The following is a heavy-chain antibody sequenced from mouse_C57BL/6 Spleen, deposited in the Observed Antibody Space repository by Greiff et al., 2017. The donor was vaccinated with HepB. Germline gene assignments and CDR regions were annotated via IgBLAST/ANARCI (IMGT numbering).Heavy chain of an antibody. V-gene: IGHV1-69*01. CDR2: IDPSDSYT. D-gene: IGHD3-1*01. J-gene: IGHJ4*01. CDR1: GYTFTSYW. CDR3: ARRDGHYAMDY. Sequence: VQLQQPGAELVMPGASVKLSCKASGYTFTSYWMHWVKQRPGQGLEWIGEIDPSDSYTNYNQKFKGKSTLTVDKSSSTAYMQLSSLTSEDSAVYYCARRDGHYAMDYWGQGTSVTVSS.